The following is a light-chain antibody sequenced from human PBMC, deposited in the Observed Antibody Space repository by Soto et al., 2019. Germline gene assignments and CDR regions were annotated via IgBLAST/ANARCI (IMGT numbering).Light chain of an antibody. Sequence: QSVLTQPASVSASPGQSITISCTGASSNIGAYNLVSWYQHHPGKAPKLMIYEDIKRPSGVPDRFSGSKSGNTASLTISGLQAEDEVDYYCCSYAGGYIFVFGTGTKLTVL. CDR1: SSNIGAYNL. J-gene: IGLJ1*01. CDR2: EDI. V-gene: IGLV2-11*01. CDR3: CSYAGGYIFV.